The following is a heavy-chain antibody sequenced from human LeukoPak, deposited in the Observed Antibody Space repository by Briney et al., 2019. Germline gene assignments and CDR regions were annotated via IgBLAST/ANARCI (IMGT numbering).Heavy chain of an antibody. CDR3: ASNYYDSSGYYPEYFQH. CDR1: GYTFTSYD. Sequence: ASVKVSCKASGYTFTSYDINWVRQATGQGLEWMGWMNPNSGNTGYAQKFQGRVTMTRNTSISTAYMELSSLRSEDTAVYYCASNYYDSSGYYPEYFQHWGQGTLVTVSS. J-gene: IGHJ1*01. D-gene: IGHD3-22*01. CDR2: MNPNSGNT. V-gene: IGHV1-8*01.